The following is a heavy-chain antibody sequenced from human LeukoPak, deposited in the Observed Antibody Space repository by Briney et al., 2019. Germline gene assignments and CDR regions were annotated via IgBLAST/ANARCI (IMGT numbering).Heavy chain of an antibody. CDR3: ARDRALGGWLLTFDY. CDR1: GGSISSYY. V-gene: IGHV4-59*01. CDR2: IYYTGST. J-gene: IGHJ4*02. D-gene: IGHD5-24*01. Sequence: PSETLSLTCAVSGGSISSYYWSWIRQPPGKGLEWIGYIYYTGSTNYNPSLESRVTISVDTSKSQFSLKLTSVTAADTAVYFCARDRALGGWLLTFDYWGRGTLVTVSS.